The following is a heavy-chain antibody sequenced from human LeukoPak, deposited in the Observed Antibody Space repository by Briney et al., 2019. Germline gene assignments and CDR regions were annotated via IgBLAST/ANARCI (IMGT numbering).Heavy chain of an antibody. Sequence: ASVKVSCEASGYTFTDYALHWVRQAPGQSLEWMGWITTGRGETRYSQDFQRRITLTRDKSANTVYMDLSDLTSEDTAVYYCARGGQQWRGGNYFDSWGQGTLVAVSS. CDR2: ITTGRGET. CDR1: GYTFTDYA. J-gene: IGHJ4*02. D-gene: IGHD6-19*01. V-gene: IGHV1-3*03. CDR3: ARGGQQWRGGNYFDS.